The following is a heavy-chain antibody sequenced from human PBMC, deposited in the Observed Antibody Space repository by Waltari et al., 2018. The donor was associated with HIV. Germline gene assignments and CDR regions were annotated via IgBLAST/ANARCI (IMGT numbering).Heavy chain of an antibody. CDR2: ISTSSST. Sequence: VQLLESGGGLIQPGGSLRLSCAASGFTFSNSAMSWVRQSPGKGLEWVATISTSSSTNYADSVKGRFSISRDNSQNTVYLQMYSVRAEDTALYYCTKMGPRLYFFDSWGLGTLVTVSS. J-gene: IGHJ4*02. D-gene: IGHD3-16*01. CDR3: TKMGPRLYFFDS. CDR1: GFTFSNSA. V-gene: IGHV3-23*01.